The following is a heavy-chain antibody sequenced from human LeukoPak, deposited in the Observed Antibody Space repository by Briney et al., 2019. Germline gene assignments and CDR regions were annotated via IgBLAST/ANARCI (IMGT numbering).Heavy chain of an antibody. J-gene: IGHJ6*03. CDR3: ARGGGDYTSRYYMGV. V-gene: IGHV3-11*04. CDR1: GFTFSDFY. CDR2: MSGTGKTI. D-gene: IGHD3-3*01. Sequence: GGSLRLSCAASGFTFSDFYMHWIRQAPGKGLEWVSYMSGTGKTISDADSLKGRFTISRDNTKNLLFLQVDTLRVEDTATYYCARGGGDYTSRYYMGVWGKGTTVTVSS.